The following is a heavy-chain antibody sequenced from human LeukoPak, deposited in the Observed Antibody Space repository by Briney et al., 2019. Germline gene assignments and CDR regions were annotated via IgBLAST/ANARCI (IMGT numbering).Heavy chain of an antibody. V-gene: IGHV3-11*04. CDR3: ARDSTWFGELLDY. Sequence: LSLTCTVSGASISSSSYYWGWIRQPPGKGLEWVSYISSSGSTIYYADSVKGRFTISRDNAKNSLYLQMNSLRAEDTAVYYCARDSTWFGELLDYWGQGTLVTVSS. D-gene: IGHD3-10*01. J-gene: IGHJ4*02. CDR1: GASISSSSYY. CDR2: ISSSGSTI.